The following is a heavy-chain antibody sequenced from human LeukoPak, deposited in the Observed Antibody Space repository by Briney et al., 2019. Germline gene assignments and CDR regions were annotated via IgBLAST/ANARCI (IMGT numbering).Heavy chain of an antibody. CDR3: ASDSYYYGSGSYVY. CDR2: IYHSGST. V-gene: IGHV4-30-2*01. J-gene: IGHJ4*02. D-gene: IGHD3-10*01. Sequence: SETLSLTCAVSGGSISSGGHSWSWIRQPPGKGLEWIGYIYHSGSTYYNPSLKSRVTISVDRSKNQFSLKLSSVTAADTAVYYCASDSYYYGSGSYVYWGQGTLVTVSS. CDR1: GGSISSGGHS.